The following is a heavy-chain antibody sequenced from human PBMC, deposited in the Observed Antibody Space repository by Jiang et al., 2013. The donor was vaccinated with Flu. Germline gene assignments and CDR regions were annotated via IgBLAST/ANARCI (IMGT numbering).Heavy chain of an antibody. V-gene: IGHV4-39*02. CDR2: IYYSGVT. Sequence: GPGLVKPSETLSLTCTVSGGSITSSSYYWGWIRQPPGKGLEWIGIIYYSGVTYYDPSLKSRVTISVDTSKNHFFLKLSSVTAADTAVYYCARRVGGPGGGGLLVFDIVGPRD. J-gene: IGHJ3*02. CDR1: GGSITSSSYY. D-gene: IGHD3-16*01. CDR3: ARRVGGPGGGGLLVFDI.